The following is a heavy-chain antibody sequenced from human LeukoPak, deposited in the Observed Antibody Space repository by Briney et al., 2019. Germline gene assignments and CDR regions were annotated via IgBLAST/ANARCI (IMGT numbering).Heavy chain of an antibody. CDR3: ATFDSSGYSPNYYFDY. Sequence: RGSPRLSCAASGFPSSRYAMSTVRESPGQGLKCCSAISGSGGSTYYAASVKGRFTISRDNSKITLYLQMNSLRAEDTAVYYCATFDSSGYSPNYYFDYWGQGTLVTVSS. V-gene: IGHV3-23*01. J-gene: IGHJ4*02. CDR2: ISGSGGST. CDR1: GFPSSRYA. D-gene: IGHD3-22*01.